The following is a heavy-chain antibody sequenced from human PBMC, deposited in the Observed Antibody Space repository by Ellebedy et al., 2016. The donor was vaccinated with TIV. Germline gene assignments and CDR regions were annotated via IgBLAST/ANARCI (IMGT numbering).Heavy chain of an antibody. J-gene: IGHJ4*02. D-gene: IGHD2-2*01. V-gene: IGHV4-39*07. CDR3: AADRSISWYFY. Sequence: MPSETLSLTCTVSGDSISSSNLYWGWIRQAPGKGLQWIGSIYSSWNTYYNPSLESRVTMSIDTSKNQFSLTLTSVTAADTAVYYCAADRSISWYFYWGQGTLVTVSS. CDR2: IYSSWNT. CDR1: GDSISSSNLY.